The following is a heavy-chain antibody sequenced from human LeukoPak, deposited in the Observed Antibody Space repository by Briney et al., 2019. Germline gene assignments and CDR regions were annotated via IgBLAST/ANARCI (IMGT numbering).Heavy chain of an antibody. J-gene: IGHJ4*02. D-gene: IGHD3-9*01. CDR2: ISSSSSTI. CDR1: GFTFSSYS. V-gene: IGHV3-48*04. CDR3: ASLGNYDILTGYYPDY. Sequence: GGSLRLSCAASGFTFSSYSMNWVRQAPGKGLEWVSYISSSSSTIYYADSVKGRFTIPRDNAKNSLYLQMNSLRAEDTAVYYCASLGNYDILTGYYPDYWGQGTLVTVSS.